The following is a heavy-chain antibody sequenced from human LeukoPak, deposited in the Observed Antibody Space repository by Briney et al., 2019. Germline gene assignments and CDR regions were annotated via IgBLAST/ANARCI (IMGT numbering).Heavy chain of an antibody. Sequence: SETLSLTCTVSGGSISSYFRSWIRQPPGKALEWIGYIYYSGSTNYKPSLKSRGTISVDTSKNQFSLKLSSMTAADTAVYYCARQMYSGTLDYWGPGTLVIVSS. CDR1: GGSISSYF. V-gene: IGHV4-59*08. J-gene: IGHJ4*02. D-gene: IGHD1-1*01. CDR3: ARQMYSGTLDY. CDR2: IYYSGST.